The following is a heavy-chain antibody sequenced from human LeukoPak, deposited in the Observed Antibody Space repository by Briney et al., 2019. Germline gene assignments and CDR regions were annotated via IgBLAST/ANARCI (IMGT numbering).Heavy chain of an antibody. Sequence: PGGSLRLSCAASGFTFSSYWMSWVRQAPGKGLEWVAVISYDGSNKYYADSVKGRFTISRDNSKNTLYLQMNSLRAEDTAVYYCAKDTETLEWLIQLSYGMDVWGQGTTVTVSS. J-gene: IGHJ6*02. D-gene: IGHD3-3*01. V-gene: IGHV3-30*18. CDR2: ISYDGSNK. CDR3: AKDTETLEWLIQLSYGMDV. CDR1: GFTFSSYW.